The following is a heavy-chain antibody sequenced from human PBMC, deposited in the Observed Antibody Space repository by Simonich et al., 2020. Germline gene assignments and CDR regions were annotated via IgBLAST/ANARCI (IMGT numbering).Heavy chain of an antibody. CDR3: ARWAYSSSYFDY. Sequence: QLQLQESGPGLVKPSETLSLTCTVSGGSISSSSYYWGWIRQPPGNGLEWFGSIYYSGSTYYNPSLKSRVTISVDTSKNQFSLKLSSVTAADTAVYYCARWAYSSSYFDYWGQGTLVTVSS. D-gene: IGHD6-6*01. CDR2: IYYSGST. V-gene: IGHV4-39*01. J-gene: IGHJ4*02. CDR1: GGSISSSSYY.